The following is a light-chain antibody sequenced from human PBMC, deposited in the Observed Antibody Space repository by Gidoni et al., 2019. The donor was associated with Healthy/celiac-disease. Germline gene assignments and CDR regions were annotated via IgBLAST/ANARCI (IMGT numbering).Light chain of an antibody. Sequence: DIPMTPSPSSLSASVGDRVTITCRASQSISSYLNWYQQKPGKAPKLLIYAASSLQSGVPSRFSGSGSGTDFTLTISSLQPEDFANYYCQQSYSTPLVFGQGTRLEIK. J-gene: IGKJ5*01. CDR2: AAS. CDR3: QQSYSTPLV. CDR1: QSISSY. V-gene: IGKV1-39*01.